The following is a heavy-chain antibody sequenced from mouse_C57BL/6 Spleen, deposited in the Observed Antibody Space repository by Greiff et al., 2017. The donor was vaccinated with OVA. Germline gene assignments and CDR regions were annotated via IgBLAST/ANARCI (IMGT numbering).Heavy chain of an antibody. CDR1: GYTFTDYY. J-gene: IGHJ4*01. Sequence: VQLKQSGPVLVKPGASVKMSCKASGYTFTDYYMNWVKQSHGKSLEWIGVINPYNGGTSYNQKFKGKATLTVDKSSSTAYMELNSLTSEDSAVYYCAEGLDSSGWAMDYWGQGTSVTVSS. CDR3: AEGLDSSGWAMDY. V-gene: IGHV1-19*01. CDR2: INPYNGGT. D-gene: IGHD3-2*02.